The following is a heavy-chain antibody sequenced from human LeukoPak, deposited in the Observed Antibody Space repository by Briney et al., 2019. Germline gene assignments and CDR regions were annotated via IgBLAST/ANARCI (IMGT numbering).Heavy chain of an antibody. Sequence: PGGSLRLSCVAFGFTVSSNYMSWVRQAPGKGLEWVSAAYSGGSTYYADSVKGRLTISRDNSKNTLYLQMNSLRAEDTAVYYCAREALGRYYFDLWGRGTLVTVSS. D-gene: IGHD3-10*01. CDR2: AYSGGST. V-gene: IGHV3-66*01. J-gene: IGHJ2*01. CDR3: AREALGRYYFDL. CDR1: GFTVSSNY.